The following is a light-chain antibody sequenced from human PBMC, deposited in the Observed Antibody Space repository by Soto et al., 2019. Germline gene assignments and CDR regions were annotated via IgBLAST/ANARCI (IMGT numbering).Light chain of an antibody. Sequence: QMTQSPSSLSASVGDSVTITCRASQDINIYLSWYQQKPGKAPKLLIHATSNLQTGVPSRFSGSGAKTQFNLTINTLQSDVFATYFCQQTYNRPLTFGQRTKLEIK. CDR3: QQTYNRPLT. CDR1: QDINIY. CDR2: ATS. J-gene: IGKJ5*01. V-gene: IGKV1-39*01.